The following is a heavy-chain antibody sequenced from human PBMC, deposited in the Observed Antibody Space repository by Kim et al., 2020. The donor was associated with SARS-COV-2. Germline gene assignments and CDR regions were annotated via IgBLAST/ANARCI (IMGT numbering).Heavy chain of an antibody. J-gene: IGHJ6*02. D-gene: IGHD2-8*01. Sequence: SRVTISVDTSKNQFSLKVSSVTAADTAVYYCARFSGVSGAGFYYYGMDVWGQGTTVTVSS. V-gene: IGHV4-59*01. CDR3: ARFSGVSGAGFYYYGMDV.